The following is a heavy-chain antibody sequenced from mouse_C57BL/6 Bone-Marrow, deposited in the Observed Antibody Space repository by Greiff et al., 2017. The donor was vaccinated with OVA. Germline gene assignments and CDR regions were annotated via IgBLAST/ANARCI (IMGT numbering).Heavy chain of an antibody. CDR2: ISSGSSTI. V-gene: IGHV5-17*01. J-gene: IGHJ4*01. D-gene: IGHD2-4*01. CDR3: ARPKITTGYYAMDY. CDR1: GFTFSDYG. Sequence: EVKVVESGGGLVKPGGSLKLSCAASGFTFSDYGMHWVRQAPEKGLEWVAYISSGSSTIYYADTVKGRFTISRDNAKNTLFLQMTSLRSEDTAMYYCARPKITTGYYAMDYWGQGTSVTVSS.